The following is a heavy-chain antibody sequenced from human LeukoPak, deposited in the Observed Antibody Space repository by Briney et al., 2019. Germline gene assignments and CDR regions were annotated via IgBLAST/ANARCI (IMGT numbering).Heavy chain of an antibody. Sequence: GGSLRLSCAASGFTFSSYSMNWVRQAPGKGLEWVSSISSSSSYIYYADSVKGRFTISRDNAKNSLYLQMNSLRAEDTAVYYCVSGRASGMKLDYWGQGTLVTVSS. CDR1: GFTFSSYS. CDR3: VSGRASGMKLDY. V-gene: IGHV3-21*01. J-gene: IGHJ4*02. D-gene: IGHD3-10*01. CDR2: ISSSSSYI.